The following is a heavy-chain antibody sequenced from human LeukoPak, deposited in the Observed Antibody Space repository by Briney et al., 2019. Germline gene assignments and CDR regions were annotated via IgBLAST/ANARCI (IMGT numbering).Heavy chain of an antibody. J-gene: IGHJ3*02. V-gene: IGHV3-9*01. CDR1: GFTFDDYA. D-gene: IGHD6-19*01. Sequence: GGSLRLSCAASGFTFDDYAMHWVRQAPGKGLEWVSGINWNTNSIKYADSVKGRFTISRDNAKNSLYLQMNSLRAEDTAFYYCAKGSSGWSTDAFDIWGQGTTVTVSS. CDR2: INWNTNSI. CDR3: AKGSSGWSTDAFDI.